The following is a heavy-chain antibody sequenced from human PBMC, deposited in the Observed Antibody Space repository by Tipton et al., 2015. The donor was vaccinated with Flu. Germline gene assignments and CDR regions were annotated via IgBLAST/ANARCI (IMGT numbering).Heavy chain of an antibody. D-gene: IGHD2-15*01. J-gene: IGHJ3*02. Sequence: TLSLTCIVSGGSMYSYYWAWLRQPPGKGLEWIGSISHEGTTYYKSSLKSRVTISGDTSKNQVSLKLSSVTAADTAVYYCAAHCSGGSCSHAFDIWGQGTMVTVSS. V-gene: IGHV4-39*07. CDR3: AAHCSGGSCSHAFDI. CDR2: ISHEGTT. CDR1: GGSMYSYY.